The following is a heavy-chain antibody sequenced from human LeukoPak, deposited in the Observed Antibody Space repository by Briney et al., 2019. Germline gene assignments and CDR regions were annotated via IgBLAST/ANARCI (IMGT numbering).Heavy chain of an antibody. Sequence: ASVKVSCKASGYTFTGYYMHWVRQAPGQGLEWMGWINPNSGNTNYAQKLQGRVTMTTDTSTSTAYMELRSLRSDDTAVYYCARDRGGSYYGDYASDYWGQGTLVTVSS. D-gene: IGHD4-17*01. J-gene: IGHJ4*02. CDR2: INPNSGNT. CDR1: GYTFTGYY. CDR3: ARDRGGSYYGDYASDY. V-gene: IGHV1-18*04.